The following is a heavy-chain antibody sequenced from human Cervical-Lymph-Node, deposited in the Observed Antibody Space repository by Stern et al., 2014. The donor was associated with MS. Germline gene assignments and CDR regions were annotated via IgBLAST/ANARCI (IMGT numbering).Heavy chain of an antibody. CDR1: GFTFTSSA. Sequence: QLVESGPEVKKPGTSVKVSCKASGFTFTSSAVQWVRQARGQRLEWLGWIVDGSGNTNYAQKFQERVTITRDMSTSTAYMELSSLRSEDTAVYYCAAEPMYYSDSVGAFDIWGQGTMVTVSS. CDR3: AAEPMYYSDSVGAFDI. D-gene: IGHD3-22*01. V-gene: IGHV1-58*01. J-gene: IGHJ3*02. CDR2: IVDGSGNT.